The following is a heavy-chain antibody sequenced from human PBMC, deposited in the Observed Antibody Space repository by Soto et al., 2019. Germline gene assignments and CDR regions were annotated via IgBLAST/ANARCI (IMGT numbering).Heavy chain of an antibody. CDR3: ARGKRGSSWYRGEEKYYYYGMDV. V-gene: IGHV4-34*01. CDR2: IHHSGST. Sequence: SETLSLTCTAYGESFNGYYWSWIRQPPGKGLEWIGEIHHSGSTNYNPSLKSRVTFSIDTSKRQFSLKVRSVTAADTAVYYCARGKRGSSWYRGEEKYYYYGMDVWGQGAPVTVSS. CDR1: GESFNGYY. D-gene: IGHD6-13*01. J-gene: IGHJ6*02.